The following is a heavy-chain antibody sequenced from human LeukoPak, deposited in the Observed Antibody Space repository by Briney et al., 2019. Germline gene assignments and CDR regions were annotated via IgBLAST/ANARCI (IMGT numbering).Heavy chain of an antibody. CDR1: GFTFSSYA. V-gene: IGHV3-23*01. J-gene: IGHJ4*02. CDR3: AKDLEKSYYYGSGLYY. CDR2: ISGSGGST. Sequence: GGSLALSCAASGFTFSSYAMSWVRQAPGKGLEWVSAISGSGGSTYYADSVKGRFTISRAISKNTLSLQMNSLRPEDTAVYYCAKDLEKSYYYGSGLYYWGQGTLVTASS. D-gene: IGHD3-10*01.